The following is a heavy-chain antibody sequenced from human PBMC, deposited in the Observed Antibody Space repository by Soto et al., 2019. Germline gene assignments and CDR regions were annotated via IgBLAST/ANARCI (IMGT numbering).Heavy chain of an antibody. J-gene: IGHJ4*02. D-gene: IGHD6-19*01. Sequence: PSETLSLTGTVSGGSISSYYWSWIRQPPGKGLEWIGYIYYSGSTNYNPSLKSRVTISVDTSKNQFSLKLSSVTAADTAVYYCARAVAVAGIDYWGQGTLVTVSS. CDR1: GGSISSYY. CDR3: ARAVAVAGIDY. V-gene: IGHV4-59*01. CDR2: IYYSGST.